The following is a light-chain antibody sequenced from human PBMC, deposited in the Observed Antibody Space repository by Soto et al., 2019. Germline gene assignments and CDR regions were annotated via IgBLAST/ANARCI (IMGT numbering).Light chain of an antibody. Sequence: EIVLTQSPATLSLSPGERVALSCRASQSVGSHLAWYPQKPGQAPRLLIYDASSRATGIPARFSGSGSGTDFSLTISSLESEDFAVYYCQHRTNWPPFTFGQGTRLYVK. CDR1: QSVGSH. J-gene: IGKJ5*01. CDR2: DAS. CDR3: QHRTNWPPFT. V-gene: IGKV3-11*01.